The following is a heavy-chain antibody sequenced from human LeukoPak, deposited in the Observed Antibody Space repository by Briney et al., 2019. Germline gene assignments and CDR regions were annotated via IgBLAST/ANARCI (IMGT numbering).Heavy chain of an antibody. CDR3: ARGPSRTYSSSWYVY. CDR1: GGSISSYY. V-gene: IGHV4-59*01. J-gene: IGHJ4*02. Sequence: SETLSLTCTVSGGSISSYYWSWIRQPPGKGLEWIGYIYYSGSTNYNPSLKSRVTISVDTSKNQFSLKLSSVTAADTAVYYCARGPSRTYSSSWYVYWGQGTLVTVSS. CDR2: IYYSGST. D-gene: IGHD6-13*01.